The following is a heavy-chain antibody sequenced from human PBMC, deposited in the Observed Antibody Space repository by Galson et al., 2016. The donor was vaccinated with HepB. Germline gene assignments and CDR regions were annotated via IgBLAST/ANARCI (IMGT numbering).Heavy chain of an antibody. CDR3: ATMGPHYYDGGGLRQVDS. D-gene: IGHD3-16*01. Sequence: SLRLSCAASGFTFSNYWMHWVRQPPGKGLMWVSRIFADGSRAGYADSVKGRFTISRDNTKNTLFLQMNSLGAEGTAVYYCATMGPHYYDGGGLRQVDSWGQGTLVTVSS. CDR1: GFTFSNYW. CDR2: IFADGSRA. J-gene: IGHJ4*02. V-gene: IGHV3-74*01.